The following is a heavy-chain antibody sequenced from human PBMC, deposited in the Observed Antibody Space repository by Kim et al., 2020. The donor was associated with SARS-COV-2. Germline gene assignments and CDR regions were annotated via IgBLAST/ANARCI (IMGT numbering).Heavy chain of an antibody. Sequence: SETLSLTCSVSGGSISSSSHYWAWIRQPPGKGPEWIGSRYYRGTTYYNPSLKSRVTISVDTSKNQFSLKLNSMTAADTAVYYCAREGIEYGSGTNNWFDPWGQGTLVTVSS. CDR1: GGSISSSSHY. CDR3: AREGIEYGSGTNNWFDP. V-gene: IGHV4-39*07. D-gene: IGHD3-10*01. J-gene: IGHJ5*02. CDR2: RYYRGTT.